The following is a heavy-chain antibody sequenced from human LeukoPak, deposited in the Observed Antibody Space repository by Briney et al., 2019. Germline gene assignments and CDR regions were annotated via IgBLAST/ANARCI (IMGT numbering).Heavy chain of an antibody. CDR3: ARGYYDSSGYYL. CDR1: GGTFSSYA. Sequence: ASVKVSCKASGGTFSSYAISWVRQAPGQGLEWMGGIIPIFGTANYAQKFQGRVTITADESTSTAYMELSSLRSEDTAVYYCARGYYDSSGYYLWGQGTLVTVSS. CDR2: IIPIFGTA. V-gene: IGHV1-69*13. D-gene: IGHD3-22*01. J-gene: IGHJ4*02.